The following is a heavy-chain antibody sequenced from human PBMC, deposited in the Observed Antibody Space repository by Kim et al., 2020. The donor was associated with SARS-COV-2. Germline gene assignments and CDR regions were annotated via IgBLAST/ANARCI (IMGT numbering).Heavy chain of an antibody. J-gene: IGHJ6*02. CDR2: INHSGST. D-gene: IGHD3-9*01. V-gene: IGHV4-34*01. CDR3: ARRGYFDWLLWVGYYGMDV. Sequence: SETLSLTCAVYGGSFSGYYWSWIRQPPGKGLEWIGEINHSGSTNYNPSLKSRVTISVDTSKNKFSLKLSSVTAADTAVYYCARRGYFDWLLWVGYYGMDVWGQGTTVTVSS. CDR1: GGSFSGYY.